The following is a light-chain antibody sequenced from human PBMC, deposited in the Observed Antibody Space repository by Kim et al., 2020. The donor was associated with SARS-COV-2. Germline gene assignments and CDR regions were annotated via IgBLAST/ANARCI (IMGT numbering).Light chain of an antibody. V-gene: IGLV1-40*01. CDR2: GHN. Sequence: QSVLTQPPSVSGAPGQRVTISCTGSSSNIGAGYDVHWYQQVPGTAPKLLIYGHNNRPSGVPDRFSGSKSGTSASLAITGLQAEDEADYYCQSYDSSLSGSVFGGGTQLTVL. J-gene: IGLJ2*01. CDR3: QSYDSSLSGSV. CDR1: SSNIGAGYD.